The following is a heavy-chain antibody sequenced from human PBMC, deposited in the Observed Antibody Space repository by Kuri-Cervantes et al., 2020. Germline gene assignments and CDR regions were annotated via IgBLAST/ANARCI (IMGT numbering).Heavy chain of an antibody. J-gene: IGHJ2*01. Sequence: ASVKVSCKASGYTFTSYGISWVRQAPGQGLEWMGWISAYNGSTNYAQKLQGRVTMTTDTSTSTAYMELRSLRSDDTAVYYCARDLGNYDILTGYYSSGYFDLWGRGTLVTVSS. CDR3: ARDLGNYDILTGYYSSGYFDL. CDR1: GYTFTSYG. CDR2: ISAYNGST. D-gene: IGHD3-9*01. V-gene: IGHV1-18*01.